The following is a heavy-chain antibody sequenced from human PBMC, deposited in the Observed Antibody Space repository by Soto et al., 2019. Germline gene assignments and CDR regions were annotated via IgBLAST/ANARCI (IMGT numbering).Heavy chain of an antibody. CDR2: IIPILGIA. D-gene: IGHD4-17*01. J-gene: IGHJ4*02. CDR1: GGTFSSYT. Sequence: ASVKVSCKASGGTFSSYTISWVRQAPGQGLEWMGRIIPILGIANYAQKFQGRVTITADKSTSTAYMELSSLRSEDTAVYYCASLTYGDYVAFVYWGQGTLVTVSS. V-gene: IGHV1-69*02. CDR3: ASLTYGDYVAFVY.